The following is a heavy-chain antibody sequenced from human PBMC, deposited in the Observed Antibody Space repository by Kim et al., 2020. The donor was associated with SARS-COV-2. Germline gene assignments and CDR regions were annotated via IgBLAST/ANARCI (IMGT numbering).Heavy chain of an antibody. CDR3: ASDYYDSSGSLDY. D-gene: IGHD3-22*01. V-gene: IGHV1-46*01. Sequence: YAQKFQGRVTMTRDTSTSTVYMELSSLRSEDTAVYYCASDYYDSSGSLDYWGQGTLVTVSS. J-gene: IGHJ4*02.